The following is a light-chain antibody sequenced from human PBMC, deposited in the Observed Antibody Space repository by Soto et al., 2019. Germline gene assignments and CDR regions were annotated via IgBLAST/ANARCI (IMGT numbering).Light chain of an antibody. CDR1: QSVSNN. CDR3: QQYNNWPPWT. CDR2: GAS. V-gene: IGKV3-15*01. Sequence: EIVMTQSPATLSVSPGERATLSCRASQSVSNNLAWYQQKAGHDPRLLIYGASTRDTGIPARFSGSGSGTEFTLTISSLQSEDFAVYYCQQYNNWPPWTFGQGTKVEIK. J-gene: IGKJ1*01.